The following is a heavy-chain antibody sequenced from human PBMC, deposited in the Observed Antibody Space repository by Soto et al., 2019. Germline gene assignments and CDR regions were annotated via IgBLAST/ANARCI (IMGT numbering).Heavy chain of an antibody. CDR1: GGSINSGGYY. CDR2: FYESANT. V-gene: IGHV4-30-4*01. J-gene: IGHJ4*02. Sequence: QVQLQESGPGLVKPSQSLSLTCTVSGGSINSGGYYWSWIRQHPGKTLEWIGYFYESANTYYNPSLESRVTMSADTSKSQFSLKLSSVTAADTAIYYCARGLPGAAGTFDSWGQGTLVTVSS. CDR3: ARGLPGAAGTFDS. D-gene: IGHD6-13*01.